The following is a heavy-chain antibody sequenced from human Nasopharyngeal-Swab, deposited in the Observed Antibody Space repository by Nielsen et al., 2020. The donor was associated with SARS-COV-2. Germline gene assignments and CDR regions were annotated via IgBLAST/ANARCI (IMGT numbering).Heavy chain of an antibody. J-gene: IGHJ4*02. CDR3: ARRTGGRGFDY. D-gene: IGHD3-16*01. Sequence: WIRQPPGKGLEWIGGINHSGSTNYNPSLKSRVTISVDTSKNQFSLKLSSVTAADTAVYYCARRTGGRGFDYWGQGTLVTVSS. V-gene: IGHV4-34*01. CDR2: INHSGST.